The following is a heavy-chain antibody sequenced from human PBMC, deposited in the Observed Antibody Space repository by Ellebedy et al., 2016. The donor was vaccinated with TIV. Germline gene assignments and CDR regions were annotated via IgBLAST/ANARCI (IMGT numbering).Heavy chain of an antibody. D-gene: IGHD3-22*01. CDR3: TRLSGDYDSSLPLQY. CDR2: IDPSDSYT. Sequence: GESLKISCKGSGYSFTSYWISWVRQMPGKGLEWMGRIDPSDSYTKYSPSFQGHVTISADKSISTAYLQWSSLKASDTAMYYCTRLSGDYDSSLPLQYWGQGTLVTVSS. CDR1: GYSFTSYW. J-gene: IGHJ4*02. V-gene: IGHV5-10-1*01.